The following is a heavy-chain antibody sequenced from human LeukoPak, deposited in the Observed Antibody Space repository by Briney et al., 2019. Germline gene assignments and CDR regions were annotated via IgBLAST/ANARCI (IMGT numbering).Heavy chain of an antibody. CDR3: ARLKAAAAGPFDY. V-gene: IGHV5-51*01. Sequence: GESLKISCKGSGYSFTSYWTGWVRQMPGKGLEWMGIIYPGDSDTRYSPSFQGQVTISADKSISTAYLRWSSLKASDTAMYYCARLKAAAAGPFDYWGQGTLVTVSS. J-gene: IGHJ4*02. D-gene: IGHD6-13*01. CDR2: IYPGDSDT. CDR1: GYSFTSYW.